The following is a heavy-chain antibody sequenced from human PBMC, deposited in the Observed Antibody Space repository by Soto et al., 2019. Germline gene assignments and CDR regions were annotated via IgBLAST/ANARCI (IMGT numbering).Heavy chain of an antibody. J-gene: IGHJ4*02. CDR3: AKDGTISPGTFDY. D-gene: IGHD1-1*01. Sequence: XGSLLLSCAASGFTFSSYAMSGVRQAPGKGLEWVSAISGSGGSTYYADSVKGRFTISRDNSKNTLYLQMNSLRAEDTAVYYCAKDGTISPGTFDYWGQGTLVTVSS. CDR2: ISGSGGST. CDR1: GFTFSSYA. V-gene: IGHV3-23*01.